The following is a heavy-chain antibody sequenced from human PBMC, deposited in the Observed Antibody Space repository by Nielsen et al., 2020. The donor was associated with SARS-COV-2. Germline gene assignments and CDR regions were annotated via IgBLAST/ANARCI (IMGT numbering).Heavy chain of an antibody. V-gene: IGHV1-2*06. CDR1: GYTFTGYY. D-gene: IGHD6-6*01. Sequence: ASVKVSCKASGYTFTGYYMHWVRQAPGQGLEWMGRINPNSGGTNYAQKSQGRVTMTRDTSISTAYMELSRLRSDDTAVYYCARDRYPSSSSRYWYFDLWGRGTLVTVSS. J-gene: IGHJ2*01. CDR3: ARDRYPSSSSRYWYFDL. CDR2: INPNSGGT.